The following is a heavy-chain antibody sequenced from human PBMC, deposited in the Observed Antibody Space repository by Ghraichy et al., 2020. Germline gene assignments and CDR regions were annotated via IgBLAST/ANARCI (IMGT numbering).Heavy chain of an antibody. V-gene: IGHV4-59*01. CDR1: GGSISSYY. J-gene: IGHJ3*02. D-gene: IGHD6-13*01. CDR3: ASIAAAGTDAFDI. CDR2: IYYSGST. Sequence: ESLNISCTVSGGSISSYYWSWIRQPPGKGLEWIGYIYYSGSTNYNPSLKSRVTISVDTSKNQFSLKLSSVTAADTAVYYCASIAAAGTDAFDIWGQGTMVTVSS.